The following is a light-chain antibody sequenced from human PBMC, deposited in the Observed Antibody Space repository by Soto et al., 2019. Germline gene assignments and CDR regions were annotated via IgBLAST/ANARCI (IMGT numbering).Light chain of an antibody. CDR3: SSYTSSSTPYV. J-gene: IGLJ1*01. Sequence: QSVLTPPASVSGSPGQSITISCPGTSSDVGGYNYVSWYQQHPGKAPKLMIYDVSNRPSGVSNRFSGSKSGNTASLTISGLQAEDEADYYCSSYTSSSTPYVFGTGTKVTVL. V-gene: IGLV2-14*01. CDR2: DVS. CDR1: SSDVGGYNY.